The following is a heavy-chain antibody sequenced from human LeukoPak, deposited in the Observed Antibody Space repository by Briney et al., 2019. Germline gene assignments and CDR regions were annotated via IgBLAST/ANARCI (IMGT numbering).Heavy chain of an antibody. CDR3: ARHAYGMDV. Sequence: SETLSLTCAVSGGSISSYYWSWIRQPPGKGLEWIGYIYYSGSTNYNPSLKSRVTISVDTSKNQFSLKLSSVTAADTAVYYCARHAYGMDVWGQGTTVTVSS. V-gene: IGHV4-59*08. CDR1: GGSISSYY. CDR2: IYYSGST. J-gene: IGHJ6*02.